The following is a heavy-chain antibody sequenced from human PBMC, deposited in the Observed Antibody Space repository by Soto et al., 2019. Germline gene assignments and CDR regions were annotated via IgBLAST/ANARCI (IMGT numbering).Heavy chain of an antibody. CDR2: INGVNGNT. CDR3: ARAPRLTQLSA. D-gene: IGHD1-1*01. CDR1: GYTFSTSG. V-gene: IGHV1-3*01. J-gene: IGHJ5*02. Sequence: QVQLVQSGAEVKKAGASIRISCKASGYTFSTSGMHWVRQAPGQGLEWVGWINGVNGNTKYSQKFQDRVTITRDSSASTAYMELSGLTSEDTGVFCCARAPRLTQLSAWGQGTQVIVSS.